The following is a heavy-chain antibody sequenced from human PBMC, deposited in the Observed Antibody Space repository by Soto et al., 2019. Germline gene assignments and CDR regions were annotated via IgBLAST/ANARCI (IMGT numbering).Heavy chain of an antibody. CDR2: IYYSGST. V-gene: IGHV4-39*01. J-gene: IGHJ6*03. CDR3: ARTWPGAKYYYYYYMDL. CDR1: GGSISSSSYY. D-gene: IGHD1-26*01. Sequence: SETLSLTCTVSGGSISSSSYYWGWIRQPPGKGLEWIGSIYYSGSTYYNPSLKSRVTISVDTSKNQFSLKLSSVTAADTAVYYCARTWPGAKYYYYYYMDLWGKGTKVTVSS.